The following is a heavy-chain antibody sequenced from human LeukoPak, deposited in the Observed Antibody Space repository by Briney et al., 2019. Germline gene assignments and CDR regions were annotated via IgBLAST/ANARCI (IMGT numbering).Heavy chain of an antibody. Sequence: SESLSLTCTVAGGSISDYYWNWVRQPPGKGLEWIGYFYYSGSTTYNPSLKSRVTMSGDTAKNQFSLKLRSVTAADTAVYYCARGDFCSKSNCYLRPMDVWGKGTTVTVSS. CDR3: ARGDFCSKSNCYLRPMDV. CDR2: FYYSGST. D-gene: IGHD3-3*01. V-gene: IGHV4-59*01. J-gene: IGHJ6*03. CDR1: GGSISDYY.